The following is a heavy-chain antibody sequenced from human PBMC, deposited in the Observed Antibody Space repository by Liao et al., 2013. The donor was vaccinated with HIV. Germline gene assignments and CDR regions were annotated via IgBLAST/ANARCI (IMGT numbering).Heavy chain of an antibody. Sequence: QVQLQESGPGLVKPSETLSLTCTVSGGSISSYYWSWIRQPPEKSLEWIGYIYYSGSTYYNPSLKSRVTMSVDTSKNQFSLKLSSVTAADTAVYHCASLLNAFDIWGQGTMVTVSS. J-gene: IGHJ3*02. CDR3: ASLLNAFDI. V-gene: IGHV4-59*12. D-gene: IGHD2-21*01. CDR1: GGSISSYY. CDR2: IYYSGST.